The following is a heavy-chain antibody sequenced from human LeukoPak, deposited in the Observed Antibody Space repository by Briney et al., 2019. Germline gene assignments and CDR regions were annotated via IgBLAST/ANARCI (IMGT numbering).Heavy chain of an antibody. CDR2: INWNGGST. CDR3: ARAQTYGDSRLLLDY. J-gene: IGHJ4*02. D-gene: IGHD4-17*01. CDR1: GFTFGNYG. Sequence: WTGGSLRLSCAASGFTFGNYGMSWVRQAPGKGLEWVSGINWNGGSTGYADSVEGRFTISRDNAKNSQYLQMNSLSVEDTALYYCARAQTYGDSRLLLDYWGQGTLVTVSS. V-gene: IGHV3-20*04.